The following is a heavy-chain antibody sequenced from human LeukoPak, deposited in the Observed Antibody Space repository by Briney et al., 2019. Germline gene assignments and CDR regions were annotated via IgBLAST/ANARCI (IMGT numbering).Heavy chain of an antibody. CDR2: INPDGGDK. D-gene: IGHD4-17*01. Sequence: PGGSLRLSCVASGFTFSGHWMTWVRQAPGKGLEGVVNINPDGGDKCYVDSVKGRFTASRDNARNSLYLQMASLRAADTAVYYCARLKGTTSVFDYWGQGTLVTVAS. V-gene: IGHV3-7*03. CDR1: GFTFSGHW. CDR3: ARLKGTTSVFDY. J-gene: IGHJ4*02.